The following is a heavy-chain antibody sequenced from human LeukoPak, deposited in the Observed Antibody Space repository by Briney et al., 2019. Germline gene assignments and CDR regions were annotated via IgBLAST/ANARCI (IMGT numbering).Heavy chain of an antibody. D-gene: IGHD2-2*01. CDR2: ISAYNGNT. CDR3: ARERPVPAARDAFDI. Sequence: ASVKVSCKASGYTFTSYGTSWVRQAPGQGLEWMGWISAYNGNTNYAQKLQGRVTMTTDTSTSTAYMELRSLRSDDTAVYYCARERPVPAARDAFDIWGQGTMVTVSS. J-gene: IGHJ3*02. CDR1: GYTFTSYG. V-gene: IGHV1-18*04.